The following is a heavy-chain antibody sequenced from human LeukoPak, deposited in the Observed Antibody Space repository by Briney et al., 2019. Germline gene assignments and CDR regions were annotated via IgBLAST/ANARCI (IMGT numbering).Heavy chain of an antibody. V-gene: IGHV1-46*01. CDR1: GYTFTSYY. D-gene: IGHD1-26*01. Sequence: ASVKVSCTASGYTFTSYYMHWVRQAPGQGLEWMGIINPSGGSTSYAQKFQGRVTMTRDTSTGTVYMELSSLRSEDTAVYYCASGSGSYFSAFQHWGQGTLVTVSS. J-gene: IGHJ1*01. CDR3: ASGSGSYFSAFQH. CDR2: INPSGGST.